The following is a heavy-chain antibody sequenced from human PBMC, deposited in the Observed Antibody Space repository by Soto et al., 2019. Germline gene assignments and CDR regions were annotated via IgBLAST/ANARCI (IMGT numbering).Heavy chain of an antibody. D-gene: IGHD3-16*01. J-gene: IGHJ4*02. CDR2: IYHSGTT. CDR1: GTSFRSGGNY. V-gene: IGHV4-31*02. CDR3: ARERYQCGGHFDY. Sequence: QVQLQVSGPGLVKPSQTLSLMCSVSGTSFRSGGNYWSWSRQHPVKGLEWIGQIYHSGTTYHNPSLKSRVTISVDSSQSQFSLMLDSVTAADTAVYYCARERYQCGGHFDYWGRGILVTVSS.